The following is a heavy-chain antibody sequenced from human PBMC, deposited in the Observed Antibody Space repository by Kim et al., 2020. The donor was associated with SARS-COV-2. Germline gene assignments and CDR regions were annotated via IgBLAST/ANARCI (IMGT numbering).Heavy chain of an antibody. V-gene: IGHV3-23*01. CDR3: AKQIPKVAYCGGDCYSGFDY. J-gene: IGHJ4*02. CDR2: ISGSGGST. CDR1: GFTFSSYA. Sequence: GGSLRLSCAASGFTFSSYAMSWVRQAPGKGLEWVSAISGSGGSTYYADSVKGRFTISRDNSKNTLYLQMNSLRAEDTAVYYCAKQIPKVAYCGGDCYSGFDYWGQGTLVTVSS. D-gene: IGHD2-21*02.